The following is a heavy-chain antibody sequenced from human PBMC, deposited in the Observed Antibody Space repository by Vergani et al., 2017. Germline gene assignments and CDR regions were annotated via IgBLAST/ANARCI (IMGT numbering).Heavy chain of an antibody. D-gene: IGHD4-17*01. CDR2: ISSSSSYI. CDR1: GFTFSSYS. J-gene: IGHJ3*02. V-gene: IGHV3-21*01. Sequence: EVQLVESGGGLVKPGGSLRLSCAASGFTFSSYSMNWVRQAPGKGLEWVSSISSSSSYIYYADSVKGRFTISRDNANNSLYLQMNSLRAEDTAVYYCARVGQDPYDDYELNAFDIWGQGTMVTVSS. CDR3: ARVGQDPYDDYELNAFDI.